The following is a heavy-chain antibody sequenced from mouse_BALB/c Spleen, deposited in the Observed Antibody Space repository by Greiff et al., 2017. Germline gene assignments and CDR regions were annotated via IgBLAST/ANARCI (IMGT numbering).Heavy chain of an antibody. CDR1: GFTFSSFG. CDR3: ARYPLLQRLRAMDY. V-gene: IGHV5-17*02. D-gene: IGHD1-2*01. CDR2: ISSGSSTI. J-gene: IGHJ4*01. Sequence: EVQVVESGGGLVQPGGSRKLSCAASGFTFSSFGMHWVRQAPEKGLEWVAYISSGSSTIYYADTVKGRFTISRDNPKNTLFLQMTSLRSEDTAMYYCARYPLLQRLRAMDYWGQGTSVTVSS.